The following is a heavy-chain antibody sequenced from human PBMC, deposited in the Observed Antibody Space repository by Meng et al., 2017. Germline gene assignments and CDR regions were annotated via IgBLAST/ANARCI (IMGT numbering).Heavy chain of an antibody. D-gene: IGHD4-17*01. CDR1: GFTVRCKY. CDR3: ARDYGDHLGFDY. Sequence: GGLSLVWGFLATPWSALGFTVRCKYMIWVRQAPGKGLEWVSVIYSGGSTYYADSVKGRFTISRDNSKNTLYLQMNSLRAEDTAVYYCARDYGDHLGFDYWGQGTLVTVSS. J-gene: IGHJ4*02. CDR2: IYSGGST. V-gene: IGHV3-53*01.